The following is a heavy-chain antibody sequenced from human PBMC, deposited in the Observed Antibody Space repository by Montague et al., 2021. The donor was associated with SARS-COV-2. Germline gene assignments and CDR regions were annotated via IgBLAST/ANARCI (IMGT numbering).Heavy chain of an antibody. CDR1: GDSVSGANVS. V-gene: IGHV6-1*01. CDR2: TYYRSRWFD. Sequence: CAISGDSVSGANVSWNWIRQSPSRGLEWLGRTYYRSRWFDHYEVSMKGRISIKADASKNQFSLQLDSVTPEDSAVYYCASGDGLRPYTEYAFDIWGQGTLVTVSS. D-gene: IGHD3-16*01. CDR3: ASGDGLRPYTEYAFDI. J-gene: IGHJ3*02.